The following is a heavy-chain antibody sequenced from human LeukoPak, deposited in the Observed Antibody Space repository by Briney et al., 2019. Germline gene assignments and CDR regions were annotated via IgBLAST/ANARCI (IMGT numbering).Heavy chain of an antibody. Sequence: PGGSLRLSCAASGFTFSTYSMNWVRQAPGKGLEWLSYIRSGGTITYADSVKGRFIISRDNAKNALYLQMNSLRDEDTAVYYCARDEAYGFDTWGQGTMVTVSS. CDR2: IRSGGTI. CDR3: ARDEAYGFDT. V-gene: IGHV3-48*02. CDR1: GFTFSTYS. J-gene: IGHJ3*02.